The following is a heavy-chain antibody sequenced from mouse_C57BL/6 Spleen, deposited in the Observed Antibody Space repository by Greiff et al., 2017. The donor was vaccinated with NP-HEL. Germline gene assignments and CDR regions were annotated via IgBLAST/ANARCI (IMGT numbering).Heavy chain of an antibody. Sequence: EVKLEESGGGLVKPGGSLKLSCAASGFTFSSYTMSWVRQTPEKRLEWVATISGGGGNTYYPDSVKGRFTISRDNAKNTLYLQMSSLRSEDTALYYCARRGYGSSSYYFDYWGQGTTLTVSS. CDR3: ARRGYGSSSYYFDY. CDR2: ISGGGGNT. J-gene: IGHJ2*01. V-gene: IGHV5-9*01. D-gene: IGHD1-1*01. CDR1: GFTFSSYT.